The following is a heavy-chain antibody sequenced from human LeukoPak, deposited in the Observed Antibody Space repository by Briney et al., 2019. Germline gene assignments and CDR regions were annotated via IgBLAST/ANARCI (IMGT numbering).Heavy chain of an antibody. J-gene: IGHJ4*02. D-gene: IGHD3-22*01. CDR2: ISYDGSKK. CDR3: VRSAFHAGSGNYYDY. Sequence: GGSLRLSCAASGFSFSNYAMHWVRQAPGKGLEWVAIISYDGSKKYYADSVKGRFTISRDNAENTLYLQMNSLRVEDTAVYYCVRSAFHAGSGNYYDYWGQGTLVTVSS. V-gene: IGHV3-30*03. CDR1: GFSFSNYA.